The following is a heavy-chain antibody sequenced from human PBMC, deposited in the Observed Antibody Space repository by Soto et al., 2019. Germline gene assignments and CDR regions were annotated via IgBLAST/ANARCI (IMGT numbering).Heavy chain of an antibody. V-gene: IGHV3-53*01. CDR3: ARDYTYDILTGYESEGYYDYCGMDV. D-gene: IGHD3-9*01. J-gene: IGHJ6*02. CDR2: IYSGGST. CDR1: GFTVSSNY. Sequence: EVQLVESGGGLIQPGGSLRLSCAASGFTVSSNYMSWFRQAPGKGLEWVSVIYSGGSTYYADSVKGRFTISRDNSKNTLDLQMNSLRAEDTAVYYCARDYTYDILTGYESEGYYDYCGMDVWGQGTTVTVSS.